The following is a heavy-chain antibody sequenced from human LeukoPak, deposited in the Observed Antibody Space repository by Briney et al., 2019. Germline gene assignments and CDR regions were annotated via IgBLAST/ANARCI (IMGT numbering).Heavy chain of an antibody. CDR3: AREIGHMDGMDV. D-gene: IGHD3/OR15-3a*01. J-gene: IGHJ6*02. CDR1: GYTFTSYA. V-gene: IGHV1-3*01. CDR2: INAGNGNK. Sequence: ASVKVSCKASGYTFTSYAMHWVRQAPGQRLEWMGWINAGNGNKRYSQKFQGRVTITRDTSASTDYMELSSLRSEDTAVYYCAREIGHMDGMDVWGQGTTVTVSS.